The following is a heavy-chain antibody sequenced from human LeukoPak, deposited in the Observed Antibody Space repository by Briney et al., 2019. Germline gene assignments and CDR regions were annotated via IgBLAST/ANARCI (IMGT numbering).Heavy chain of an antibody. CDR3: ARDGTVELQNWFDP. J-gene: IGHJ5*02. Sequence: GKSLRLSCAASGFTFSSYGMHWVRRAPGKGLEWVAVIWYDGSNKYYADSVKGRFTISRDNSKNTLYLQMNSLRAEDTAVYYCARDGTVELQNWFDPWGQGTLVTVSS. CDR1: GFTFSSYG. V-gene: IGHV3-33*08. CDR2: IWYDGSNK. D-gene: IGHD1-7*01.